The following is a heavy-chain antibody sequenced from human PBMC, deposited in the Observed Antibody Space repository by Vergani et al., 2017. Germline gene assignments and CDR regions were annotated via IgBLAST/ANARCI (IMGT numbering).Heavy chain of an antibody. CDR2: ISSSSSTI. J-gene: IGHJ4*02. D-gene: IGHD3-3*01. Sequence: EVQLVESGGGLVQPGGSLRLSCAASGFTFSSYSMNWVRQAPGKGLEWVSYISSSSSTIYYADSVKGRFTISRDNAKNSPYLQMNSLRAEDTAVYYCAREWEYDFWSGFDYWGQGTLVTVSS. CDR1: GFTFSSYS. V-gene: IGHV3-48*01. CDR3: AREWEYDFWSGFDY.